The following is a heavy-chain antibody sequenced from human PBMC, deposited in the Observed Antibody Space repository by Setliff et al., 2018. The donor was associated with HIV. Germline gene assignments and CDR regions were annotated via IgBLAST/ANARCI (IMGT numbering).Heavy chain of an antibody. V-gene: IGHV1-18*01. J-gene: IGHJ4*02. D-gene: IGHD3-3*01. CDR2: ISAYNGNT. CDR1: GYTFTSYG. Sequence: GASVKVSCKASGYTFTSYGISWVRQAPGQGLEWMGWISAYNGNTNYAQKLQGRVTMTRDTSTSTVYMELSSLRSDDTAVYYCARLRPTAFFDYWGQGTLVTVSS. CDR3: ARLRPTAFFDY.